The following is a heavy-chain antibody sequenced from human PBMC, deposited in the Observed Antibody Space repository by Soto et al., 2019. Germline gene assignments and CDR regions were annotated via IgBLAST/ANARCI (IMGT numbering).Heavy chain of an antibody. D-gene: IGHD6-19*01. V-gene: IGHV4-59*01. CDR2: VYYTGST. Sequence: SETLSLTCSVSGGSISGSYWSWIRQSPGKGLEWLGYVYYTGSTNYSPSLRSRVSISVDTSKNEFSLRLSSVTAADTAVYFCARSVAVPGAHIDYWGQGTLVTVSS. CDR3: ARSVAVPGAHIDY. CDR1: GGSISGSY. J-gene: IGHJ4*02.